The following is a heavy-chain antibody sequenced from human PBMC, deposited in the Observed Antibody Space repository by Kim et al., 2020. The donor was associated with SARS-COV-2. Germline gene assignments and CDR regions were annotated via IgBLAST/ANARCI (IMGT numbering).Heavy chain of an antibody. D-gene: IGHD3-10*01. CDR1: GGSISSSSYY. V-gene: IGHV4-39*01. CDR2: IYYSGST. CDR3: ARHLRITMVQGPRSFNWFDP. J-gene: IGHJ5*02. Sequence: SETLSLTCTVSGGSISSSSYYWGWIRQPPGKGLEWIGSIYYSGSTYYNPSLKSRVTISVDTSKNQFSLKLSSVTAADTAVYYCARHLRITMVQGPRSFNWFDPWGQGTLVTVSS.